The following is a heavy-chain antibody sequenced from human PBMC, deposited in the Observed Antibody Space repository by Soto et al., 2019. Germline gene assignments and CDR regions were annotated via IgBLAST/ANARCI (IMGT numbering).Heavy chain of an antibody. CDR2: INPSGGST. CDR3: ARGMAAGRYYYYGIDV. D-gene: IGHD6-13*01. J-gene: IGHJ6*02. Sequence: ASVKVSCKASGYTFTSNYMHWVRQAPGKGLEWMGIINPSGGSTSYAQKFQGRVTMTRDTSTSTVYMELSSLRSEDTAVYYCARGMAAGRYYYYGIDVWGQGTTVTVSS. V-gene: IGHV1-46*01. CDR1: GYTFTSNY.